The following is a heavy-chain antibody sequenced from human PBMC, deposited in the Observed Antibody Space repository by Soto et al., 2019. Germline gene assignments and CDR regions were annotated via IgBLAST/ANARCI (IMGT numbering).Heavy chain of an antibody. CDR2: IYYSGST. CDR1: GGYSISYY. Sequence: SETLSLTCTVAGGYSISYYWSWIRQPPGKGLEWIGYIYYSGSTNYNPSLKSRVTISVDTSKNQFSLKLSSVTAADTAVYYCARGSGCSGGNCALDPWGQGTLVTVSS. D-gene: IGHD2-15*01. V-gene: IGHV4-59*01. J-gene: IGHJ5*02. CDR3: ARGSGCSGGNCALDP.